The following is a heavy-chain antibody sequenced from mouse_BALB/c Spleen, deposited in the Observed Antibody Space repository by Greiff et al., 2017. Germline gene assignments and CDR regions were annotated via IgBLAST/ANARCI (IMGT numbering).Heavy chain of an antibody. V-gene: IGHV1-5*01. Sequence: VQLQQSGTVLARPGASVKMSCKASGYSFTSYWMHWVKQRPGQGLEWIGAIYPGNSDTSYNQKFKGKAKLTAVTSTSTAYMELSSLKNEDSAVSYCSRFEYDVGFAYWGQGTLVTVSA. CDR3: SRFEYDVGFAY. CDR1: GYSFTSYW. J-gene: IGHJ3*01. D-gene: IGHD2-4*01. CDR2: IYPGNSDT.